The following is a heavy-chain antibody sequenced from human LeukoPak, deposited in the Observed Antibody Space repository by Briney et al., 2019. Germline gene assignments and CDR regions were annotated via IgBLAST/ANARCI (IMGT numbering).Heavy chain of an antibody. D-gene: IGHD6-19*01. CDR1: GFTFSSYG. CDR2: IRYGGSNK. CDR3: AKENSSGWYVAEYFQH. V-gene: IGHV3-30*02. J-gene: IGHJ1*01. Sequence: PGGSLRLSCAASGFTFSSYGMHWVRQAPGKGLEWVAFIRYGGSNKYYADSVKGRFTISRDNSKNTLYLQMNSLRAEDTAVYYCAKENSSGWYVAEYFQHWGQGTLVTVSS.